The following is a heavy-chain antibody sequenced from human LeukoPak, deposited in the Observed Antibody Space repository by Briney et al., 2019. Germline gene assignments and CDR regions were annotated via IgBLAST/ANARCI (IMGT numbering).Heavy chain of an antibody. CDR2: IYYSGST. J-gene: IGHJ4*02. CDR1: GGSISSSSYY. D-gene: IGHD3-3*01. V-gene: IGHV4-39*07. Sequence: ASETLSLTCTVSGGSISSSSYYWGWIRQPPGKGLEWIGSIYYSGSTYYNPSLKSRVTISVDTSKNQFSLKLSSVTAADTAVYYCARGREFDFWSGYSRSYEDYFDYWGQGTLVTVSS. CDR3: ARGREFDFWSGYSRSYEDYFDY.